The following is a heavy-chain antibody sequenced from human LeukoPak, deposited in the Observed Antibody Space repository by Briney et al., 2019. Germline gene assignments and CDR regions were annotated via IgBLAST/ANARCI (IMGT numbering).Heavy chain of an antibody. V-gene: IGHV3-48*03. CDR1: GFTFSSYE. J-gene: IGHJ3*02. D-gene: IGHD3-16*01. CDR2: IGSSSTII. CDR3: GASRQYVGAFDI. Sequence: PGGSLRLSCAASGFTFSSYELYWVRQAPGKGLEWISYIGSSSTIIKYADSVRGRFTISRDDARESLYLQMSSLRADDTAIYYCGASRQYVGAFDIWGQGTLVTVSS.